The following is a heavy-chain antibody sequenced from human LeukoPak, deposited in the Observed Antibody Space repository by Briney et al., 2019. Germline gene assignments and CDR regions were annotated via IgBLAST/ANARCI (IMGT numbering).Heavy chain of an antibody. Sequence: GGSLRLSCAASGFTFSNYATNWVRQAPGKGLEWVSYISSSGSTIYYADSVKGRFTISRDNAKNSLYLQMNSLRAEDTAVYYCAREGTYYYDGSGYYYFDYWGQGTLVTVSS. CDR2: ISSSGSTI. CDR1: GFTFSNYA. CDR3: AREGTYYYDGSGYYYFDY. V-gene: IGHV3-48*03. J-gene: IGHJ4*02. D-gene: IGHD3-22*01.